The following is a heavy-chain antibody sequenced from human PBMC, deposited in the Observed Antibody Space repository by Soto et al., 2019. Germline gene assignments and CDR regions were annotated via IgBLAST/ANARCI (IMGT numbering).Heavy chain of an antibody. CDR1: GFTFSSYA. CDR3: ARGSYYDFWSGYFWAPHGYYYYGMDV. Sequence: PGGSLRLSCAASGFTFSSYAMSWVRQAPGKGLEWVSAISGNGSNKYYADSVKGRFTISRDNSKNTLYLQMNSLRAEDTAVYYCARGSYYDFWSGYFWAPHGYYYYGMDVWGQGTTVTVSS. J-gene: IGHJ6*02. V-gene: IGHV3-23*01. CDR2: ISGNGSNK. D-gene: IGHD3-3*01.